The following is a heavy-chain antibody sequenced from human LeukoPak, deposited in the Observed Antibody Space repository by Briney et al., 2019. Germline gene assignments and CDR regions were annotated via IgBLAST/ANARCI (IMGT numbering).Heavy chain of an antibody. D-gene: IGHD3-22*01. J-gene: IGHJ4*02. CDR2: MYYSGST. CDR3: ARHAYYYDRSGSYEAFDI. V-gene: IGHV4-59*08. CDR1: GGSISSYY. Sequence: PSETLSLTCTVSGGSISSYYWSWIRQPPGKGLEWIGSMYYSGSTNYKPSLKSRVTISVDTSKDQFSLKLSSVTAADTAVYYCARHAYYYDRSGSYEAFDIWGQGTLVTVSS.